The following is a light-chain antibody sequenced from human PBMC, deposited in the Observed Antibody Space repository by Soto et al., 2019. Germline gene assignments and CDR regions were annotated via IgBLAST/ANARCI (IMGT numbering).Light chain of an antibody. CDR3: QQYQSFPYT. CDR2: EAS. CDR1: QRFSNW. J-gene: IGKJ2*01. Sequence: DIQMTQSPSTLSASLGDRVTITSRASQRFSNWLASYGQKPGKAPKLLIYEASNLQSGVPSRFSGSGSGTEFTLTISSLQPDDFATYYCQQYQSFPYTFGQGTKVEIK. V-gene: IGKV1-5*01.